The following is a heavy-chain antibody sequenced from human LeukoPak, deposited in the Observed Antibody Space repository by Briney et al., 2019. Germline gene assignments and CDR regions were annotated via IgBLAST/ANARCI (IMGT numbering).Heavy chain of an antibody. D-gene: IGHD6-13*01. CDR3: ARGGRQQQLVLSFVDY. CDR1: GGSFSGYY. Sequence: SETLSLTCAVCGGSFSGYYWSWIRQPPGKGLEWVGEINHSGGTNYNPSLQSRVNISVDTSKNQSSLKPSSVTAADTAVYYCARGGRQQQLVLSFVDYWGQGTLVTVSS. CDR2: INHSGGT. V-gene: IGHV4-34*01. J-gene: IGHJ4*02.